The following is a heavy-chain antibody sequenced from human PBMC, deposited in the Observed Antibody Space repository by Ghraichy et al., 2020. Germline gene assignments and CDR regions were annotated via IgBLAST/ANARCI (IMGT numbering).Heavy chain of an antibody. J-gene: IGHJ6*02. CDR1: GFTFSSYA. CDR3: ARVGGADYGDYARLPYGMDV. D-gene: IGHD4-17*01. V-gene: IGHV3-23*01. CDR2: ISGSGGST. Sequence: GGSLRLSCAASGFTFSSYAMRWVRQAPGKGLEWVSAISGSGGSTYYADSVKGRFTISRDNSKNTLYLQMNSLRAEDTAVYYCARVGGADYGDYARLPYGMDVWGQETTVTVSS.